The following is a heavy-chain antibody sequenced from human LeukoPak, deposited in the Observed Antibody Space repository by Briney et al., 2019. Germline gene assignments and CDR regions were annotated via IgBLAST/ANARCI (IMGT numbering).Heavy chain of an antibody. Sequence: SETLSLTCTVSGGPISSGDYYWSWIRQPPGKGLEWIGYIYYSGSTYYNPSLKSRVTISVDTSKSQSSLKLSSVTAADTAVYYCARGPRRQAMDARGQGTTVTVSS. V-gene: IGHV4-30-4*01. CDR2: IYYSGST. CDR1: GGPISSGDYY. D-gene: IGHD6-25*01. CDR3: ARGPRRQAMDA. J-gene: IGHJ6*02.